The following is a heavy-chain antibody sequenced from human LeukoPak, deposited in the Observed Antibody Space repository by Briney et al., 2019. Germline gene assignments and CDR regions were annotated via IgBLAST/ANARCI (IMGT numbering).Heavy chain of an antibody. V-gene: IGHV4-39*07. CDR2: INHSGST. D-gene: IGHD5-18*01. Sequence: PSETLSLTCTVSGGSISSSSYYWGWIRQPPGKGLEWIGEINHSGSTNYNPSLKSRVTISVDTSKNQFSLKLSSVTAADTAVYYCARGLRWIQLWFGGGVWFDPWGQGTLVTVSS. J-gene: IGHJ5*02. CDR3: ARGLRWIQLWFGGGVWFDP. CDR1: GGSISSSSYY.